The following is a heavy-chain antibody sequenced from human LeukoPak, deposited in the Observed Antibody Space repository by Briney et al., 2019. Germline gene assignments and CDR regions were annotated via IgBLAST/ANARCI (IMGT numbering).Heavy chain of an antibody. CDR1: GGSFSGYY. D-gene: IGHD6-13*01. CDR2: INHSGST. CDR3: ARGRGRDSSSWYAPPPFDY. J-gene: IGHJ4*02. Sequence: SSETLSLTCAVYGGSFSGYYWSWIRQPPGKGLEWIGEINHSGSTNYNPSLKSRVTISVDTSKNQFSLKLSSVTTADTAVYYCARGRGRDSSSWYAPPPFDYWGQGTLVTVSS. V-gene: IGHV4-34*01.